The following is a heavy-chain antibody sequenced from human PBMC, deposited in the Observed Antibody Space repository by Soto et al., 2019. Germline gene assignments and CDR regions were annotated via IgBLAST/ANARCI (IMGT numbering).Heavy chain of an antibody. Sequence: EVQLVESGGGLVQRGGSLRLSCAASGFTFSDFSMNWVRQAPGKGLEGVAYIKGGSDISYADSGKGRFTISRDKAKNSLYLEMNSLRDEDTAIYYCARDRDYAYVDWGQGTLVTVS. CDR1: GFTFSDFS. J-gene: IGHJ4*02. D-gene: IGHD3-16*01. CDR2: IKGGSDI. CDR3: ARDRDYAYVD. V-gene: IGHV3-48*02.